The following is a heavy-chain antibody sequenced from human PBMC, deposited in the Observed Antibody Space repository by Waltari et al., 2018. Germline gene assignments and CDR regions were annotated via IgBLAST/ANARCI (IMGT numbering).Heavy chain of an antibody. V-gene: IGHV3-7*04. Sequence: EVQLVQSGGGLVQPGGSLRLSCAASGFAFSNYWMSWVRQAPGKGLELVANMKQDGIEKNYVDSVKGRFTISRDNAKNSLYLQMNSLRAEDTAVYYCARGITTDSWGQGALVTVSS. D-gene: IGHD3-10*01. CDR1: GFAFSNYW. CDR3: ARGITTDS. J-gene: IGHJ4*02. CDR2: MKQDGIEK.